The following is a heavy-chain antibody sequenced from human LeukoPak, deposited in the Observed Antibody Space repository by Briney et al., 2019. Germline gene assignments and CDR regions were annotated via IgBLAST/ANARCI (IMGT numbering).Heavy chain of an antibody. V-gene: IGHV3-30-3*01. D-gene: IGHD5-24*01. J-gene: IGHJ4*02. CDR1: GFTFSSYA. CDR2: ISYDGSNK. Sequence: PGGSLRLSCEASGFTFSSYAMHWVRQAPGKGLEWVAVISYDGSNKYYADSVKGRFTISRDNSKNTLYLQMNSLRAEDTAVYYCARDGGWLQFTYFDYWGQGTLVTVSS. CDR3: ARDGGWLQFTYFDY.